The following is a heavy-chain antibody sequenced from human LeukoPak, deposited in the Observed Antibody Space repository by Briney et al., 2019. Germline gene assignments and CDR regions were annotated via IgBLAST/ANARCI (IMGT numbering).Heavy chain of an antibody. Sequence: SETLSLTCSVSGYSIANGYHWAWVRQPPGKRLEWLGSIYQSGSTYDNLSLKSRLTMSVNTSKNQFSLTMRAVTAADTALYYCARSEINDYMRFWGQGVLVTVSS. V-gene: IGHV4-38-2*01. CDR3: ARSEINDYMRF. CDR1: GYSIANGYH. CDR2: IYQSGST. J-gene: IGHJ4*02. D-gene: IGHD4-11*01.